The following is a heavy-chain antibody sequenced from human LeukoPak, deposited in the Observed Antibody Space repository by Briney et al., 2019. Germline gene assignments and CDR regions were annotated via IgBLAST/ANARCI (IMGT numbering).Heavy chain of an antibody. CDR1: GYSFTTDD. Sequence: GASVKVSCKASGYSFTTDDINWVRQASGRGLEWMGFINPGSGKTRYPQKFQGRVTMTRDTSINTVYMELSSLRSEDTATYYCARVFGQWLAVDWGPGTPVIVSS. CDR3: ARVFGQWLAVD. J-gene: IGHJ1*01. D-gene: IGHD6-19*01. V-gene: IGHV1-8*01. CDR2: INPGSGKT.